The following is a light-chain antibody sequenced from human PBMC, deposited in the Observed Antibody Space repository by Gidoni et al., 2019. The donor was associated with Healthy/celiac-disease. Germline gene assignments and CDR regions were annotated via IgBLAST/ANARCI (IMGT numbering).Light chain of an antibody. CDR2: KAS. CDR3: QQYNSYSGT. J-gene: IGKJ1*01. V-gene: IGKV1-5*03. Sequence: DIQLTPSPSTLSDSVGNSVTITCRSSQSISSWLAWYQQKPGNAPKLLFYKASSLESGVPSRFSGSGSGTEFTLTISSLQPDDFATYYCQQYNSYSGTFGQGTKVEIK. CDR1: QSISSW.